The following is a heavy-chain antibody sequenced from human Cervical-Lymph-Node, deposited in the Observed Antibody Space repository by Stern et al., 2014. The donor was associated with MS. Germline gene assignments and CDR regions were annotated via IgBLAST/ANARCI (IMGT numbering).Heavy chain of an antibody. Sequence: VQLVQSGAEVKKPGSSVKVSCKASGGTFSTYTISWVRQAPGQGPEWMGGIIPIFGTANYAQKFQGRVTITADESTSTAYMELSSLRSEDTAVYYCARSLRSVVVTALTGYYFDYWGQGTLVTVSS. V-gene: IGHV1-69*01. CDR3: ARSLRSVVVTALTGYYFDY. CDR1: GGTFSTYT. J-gene: IGHJ4*02. D-gene: IGHD2-21*02. CDR2: IIPIFGTA.